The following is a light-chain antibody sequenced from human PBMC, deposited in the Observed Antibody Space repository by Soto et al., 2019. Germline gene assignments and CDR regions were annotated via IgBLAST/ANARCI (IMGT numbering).Light chain of an antibody. Sequence: QSVLTQSASVSGSPGQPITISCTGTSSDVGGYNYVSWYQQHPGKAPKLMIYDVTNRPSGVSNRFSGSKSGNTASLTISGLQAEDEADYYCSSYTSSTSFYFGTGTKVTVL. V-gene: IGLV2-14*01. CDR1: SSDVGGYNY. J-gene: IGLJ1*01. CDR3: SSYTSSTSFY. CDR2: DVT.